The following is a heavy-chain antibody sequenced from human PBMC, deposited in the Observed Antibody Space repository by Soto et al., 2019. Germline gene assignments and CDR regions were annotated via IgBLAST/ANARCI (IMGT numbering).Heavy chain of an antibody. Sequence: QVQLQESGPGLVKPSQTLSLTCTVSGGSISSGGYYWSWIRQHPGKGLEWIGYIYYSGSTYYNPSLKRRVTISVDTSKNQFSLKLSSVTAADTAVYYCASLQGSSFWSGYGYMDVWGKGTTVTVSS. CDR3: ASLQGSSFWSGYGYMDV. V-gene: IGHV4-31*03. CDR2: IYYSGST. CDR1: GGSISSGGYY. J-gene: IGHJ6*03. D-gene: IGHD3-3*01.